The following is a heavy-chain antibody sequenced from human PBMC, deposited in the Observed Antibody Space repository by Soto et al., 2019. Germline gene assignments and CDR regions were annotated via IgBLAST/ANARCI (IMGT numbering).Heavy chain of an antibody. CDR1: GFTFSSYG. Sequence: GALRLSCAASGFTFSSYGMHWVRQAPGKGLEWVAVIWYDGSNKYYADSVKGRFTISRDNSKNTLYLQMNSLRAEDTAVYYCARDNMVGFLNYWGQGTLVTVSS. CDR3: ARDNMVGFLNY. V-gene: IGHV3-33*01. CDR2: IWYDGSNK. D-gene: IGHD1-26*01. J-gene: IGHJ4*02.